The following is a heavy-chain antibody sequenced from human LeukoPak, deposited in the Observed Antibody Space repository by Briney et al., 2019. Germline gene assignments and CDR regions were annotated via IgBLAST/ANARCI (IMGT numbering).Heavy chain of an antibody. V-gene: IGHV1-18*01. D-gene: IGHD6-13*01. J-gene: IGHJ3*02. Sequence: GASVKVPCKASGYTFTSYGISWVRQAPGQGLEWMGWISAYNGNTNYAQKLQGRVTMTTDTSTSTAYMELRSLRSDDTAVYYCARVWGIAAAGTGDAFDIWGQGTMVTVSS. CDR2: ISAYNGNT. CDR1: GYTFTSYG. CDR3: ARVWGIAAAGTGDAFDI.